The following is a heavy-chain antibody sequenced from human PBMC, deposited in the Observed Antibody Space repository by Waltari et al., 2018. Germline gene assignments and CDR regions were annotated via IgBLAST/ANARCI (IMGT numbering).Heavy chain of an antibody. V-gene: IGHV4-61*02. CDR3: ASNLLTTTYYYYYYMDV. D-gene: IGHD3-9*01. CDR2: IYPSGST. J-gene: IGHJ6*03. CDR1: GGSLRSGRHY. Sequence: QVPLQESGPGLVKPSQTLYLTCTVSGGSLRSGRHYWSWVRQPARKGLEWIGRIYPSGSTNYNPSLKSRVTISVDTSKNQFSLKLSSVTAADTAVYYCASNLLTTTYYYYYYMDVWGKGTTVTVSS.